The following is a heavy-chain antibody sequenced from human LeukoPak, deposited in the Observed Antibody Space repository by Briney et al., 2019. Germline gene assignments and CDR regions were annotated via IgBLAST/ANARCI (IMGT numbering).Heavy chain of an antibody. V-gene: IGHV4-4*07. D-gene: IGHD6-13*01. J-gene: IGHJ5*02. CDR3: ARDSGSSWYDWFDP. CDR2: MYTSGST. Sequence: SETLSLTCTVSGGPISTYSWSWIRQPAGKGLEWIGRMYTSGSTNYNPSLKSRVTMSVDTSKNRFSLKLSSVTAADTAVYFCARDSGSSWYDWFDPWGQGTLVTVSS. CDR1: GGPISTYS.